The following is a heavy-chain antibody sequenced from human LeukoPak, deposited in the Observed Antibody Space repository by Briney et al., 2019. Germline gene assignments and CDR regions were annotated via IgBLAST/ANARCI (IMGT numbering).Heavy chain of an antibody. J-gene: IGHJ3*02. CDR3: AGTNSGNLEI. V-gene: IGHV6-1*01. D-gene: IGHD1-26*01. CDR2: TYYRSKWYN. Sequence: SQTLSLTCAISGDSVSSDSAGWNWIRQSPSRGLEWLGRTYYRSKWYNKYAVSVKSRITINPDTSKNQFSLQLNSVTPEDTAVYYCAGTNSGNLEIWGQGTMVTVSS. CDR1: GDSVSSDSAG.